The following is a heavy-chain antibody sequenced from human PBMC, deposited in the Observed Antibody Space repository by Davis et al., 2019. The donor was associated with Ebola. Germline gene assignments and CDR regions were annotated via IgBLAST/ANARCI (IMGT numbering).Heavy chain of an antibody. CDR3: ARVQYDFWSGRMDV. Sequence: SETLSLTCTVSGGSVSSGSYYWSWIRQPPGKGLEWVGEINHNEITNYNPSLKSRVTISIDTSKNQFSLNLSSVTAADTAVYYCARVQYDFWSGRMDVWGQGTTVTVSS. CDR2: INHNEIT. J-gene: IGHJ6*02. V-gene: IGHV4-61*01. CDR1: GGSVSSGSYY. D-gene: IGHD3-3*01.